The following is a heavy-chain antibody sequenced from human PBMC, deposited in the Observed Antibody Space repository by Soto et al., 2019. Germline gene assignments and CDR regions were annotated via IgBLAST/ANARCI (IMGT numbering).Heavy chain of an antibody. D-gene: IGHD2-8*01. Sequence: QVHLVQSGAEVKKPGASVKVSCKTSGYTFTRYGITWVRQAPGQGLEWMGWISGYDGRTHFAQKVQDRVTMTTDTSTSTVYMMRRSLSSDDTAVYYYAREVDAPNYYYGMDVWGQGTTVTVSS. V-gene: IGHV1-18*01. CDR2: ISGYDGRT. CDR1: GYTFTRYG. J-gene: IGHJ6*02. CDR3: AREVDAPNYYYGMDV.